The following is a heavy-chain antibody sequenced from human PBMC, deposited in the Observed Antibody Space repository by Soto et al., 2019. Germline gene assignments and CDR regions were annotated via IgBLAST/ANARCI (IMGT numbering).Heavy chain of an antibody. Sequence: SETLSLTCTVSGGSISSYYWSWIRQPPGKGLEWIGYIYYSGSTNYNPSLKSRVTISVDTSKNQFSLELSSVTAADTAVYYCATSGDNWNTDFDYWGQGTLVTVSS. CDR2: IYYSGST. CDR1: GGSISSYY. D-gene: IGHD1-1*01. J-gene: IGHJ4*02. CDR3: ATSGDNWNTDFDY. V-gene: IGHV4-59*01.